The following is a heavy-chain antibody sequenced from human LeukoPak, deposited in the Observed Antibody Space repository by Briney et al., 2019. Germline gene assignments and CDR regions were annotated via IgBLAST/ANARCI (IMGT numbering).Heavy chain of an antibody. CDR2: IKQDGSEK. D-gene: IGHD3-22*01. J-gene: IGHJ4*02. CDR1: GFTFSDYY. Sequence: PGGSLRLSCAASGFTFSDYYMSWIRQAPGKGLEWVANIKQDGSEKYYVDSVKGRFTISRDNAKNSLYLQMNSLRAEDTAVYYCARGRFYLDDSGYSSFYYWGQGTLVTVSS. CDR3: ARGRFYLDDSGYSSFYY. V-gene: IGHV3-7*01.